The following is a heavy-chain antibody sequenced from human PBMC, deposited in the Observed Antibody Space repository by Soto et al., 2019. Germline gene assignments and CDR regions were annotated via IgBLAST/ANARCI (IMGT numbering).Heavy chain of an antibody. V-gene: IGHV1-69*12. J-gene: IGHJ3*02. Sequence: QVQLVQSGAEVKKPGSSVKVSCKASGGTFSSYAISWVRQAPGQGLEWMGGIIPIFGTANYAQKFQGRVTITADESTRTAYMELSSLRSEDTAVYCCARDECWGGSCYYTFDIWGQGTMVTVSS. CDR2: IIPIFGTA. D-gene: IGHD2-15*01. CDR3: ARDECWGGSCYYTFDI. CDR1: GGTFSSYA.